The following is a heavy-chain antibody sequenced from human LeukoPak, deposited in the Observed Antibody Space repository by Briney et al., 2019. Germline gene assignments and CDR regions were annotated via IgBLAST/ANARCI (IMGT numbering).Heavy chain of an antibody. CDR3: ARGSSGYYNYYYYYMDV. J-gene: IGHJ6*03. CDR1: GYTFTSYD. V-gene: IGHV1-8*01. D-gene: IGHD3-22*01. CDR2: MNPNSGNT. Sequence: ASVKVSCKASGYTFTSYDIYWVRQATGQGLELMGWMNPNSGNTGYAQKFQGRVTMTRKTSISTAYMELSSLRSEDTAVYYCARGSSGYYNYYYYYMDVWGKGATVTVSS.